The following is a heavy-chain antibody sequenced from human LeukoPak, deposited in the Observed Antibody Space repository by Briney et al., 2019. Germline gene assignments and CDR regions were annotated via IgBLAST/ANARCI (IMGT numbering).Heavy chain of an antibody. V-gene: IGHV3-23*01. D-gene: IGHD1-26*01. J-gene: IGHJ4*02. CDR1: GFIFGDYN. CDR2: ISGSGGST. Sequence: GGSLGLSCAASGFIFGDYNMNWVRQAPGKGLEWVSAISGSGGSTYYADSVKGRFTISRDNSKNTLYLQMNSLRAEDTALYFCAKKAQYNGNYPLDYWGQGTLVTVSS. CDR3: AKKAQYNGNYPLDY.